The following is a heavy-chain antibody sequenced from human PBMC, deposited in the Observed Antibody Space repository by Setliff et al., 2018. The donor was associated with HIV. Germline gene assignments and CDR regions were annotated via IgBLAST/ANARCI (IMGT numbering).Heavy chain of an antibody. D-gene: IGHD2-8*02. CDR1: GFTFSSYG. V-gene: IGHV3-30*02. CDR3: AKDQVMRPITGYYYGMDV. Sequence: RLSCVASGFTFSSYGMYWVRQAPGKGLEWVAVIRYDGSNKYYADSVKGRVTISRDNAKNTLYLQMNSLRAEDTAVYYCAKDQVMRPITGYYYGMDVWGQGTTVTVSS. CDR2: IRYDGSNK. J-gene: IGHJ6*02.